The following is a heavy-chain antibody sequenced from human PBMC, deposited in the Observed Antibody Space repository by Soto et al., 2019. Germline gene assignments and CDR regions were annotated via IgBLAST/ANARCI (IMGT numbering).Heavy chain of an antibody. D-gene: IGHD3-9*01. V-gene: IGHV4-30-2*01. J-gene: IGHJ4*02. CDR3: AGDSYDILTGYYPGHFDY. CDR2: IYHSGST. Sequence: PSETLSLTCAVSGGSISSGGYSWSWIRQPPGKGLEWIGYIYHSGSTYYNPSLKSRVTISVDRSKNQFSLKLSSVTAADTAVYYCAGDSYDILTGYYPGHFDYWGQGPLVTVSS. CDR1: GGSISSGGYS.